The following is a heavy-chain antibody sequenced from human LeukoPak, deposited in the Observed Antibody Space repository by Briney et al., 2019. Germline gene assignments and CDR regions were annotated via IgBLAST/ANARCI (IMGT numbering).Heavy chain of an antibody. Sequence: ASETLSLTCAVSGGSISSGGYSWSWIRQPPGKGLEWIGYIYHSGSTYYNPSLKSRVTISVDRSKNQFSLKLSSVTAADTAVYYCARAEEYGSGGYYFDYWGQGTLVTVSS. V-gene: IGHV4-30-2*01. CDR1: GGSISSGGYS. CDR2: IYHSGST. D-gene: IGHD3-10*01. J-gene: IGHJ4*02. CDR3: ARAEEYGSGGYYFDY.